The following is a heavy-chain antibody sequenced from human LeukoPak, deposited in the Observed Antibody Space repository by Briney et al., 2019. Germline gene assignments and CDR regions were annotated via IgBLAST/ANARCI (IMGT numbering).Heavy chain of an antibody. CDR3: ARGGTDYYDSSGYYSPRWVDY. CDR2: ISGSGGST. J-gene: IGHJ4*02. CDR1: GFTFSSYA. D-gene: IGHD3-22*01. Sequence: GGSLRLSCAASGFTFSSYAMSWVRQAPGKGLEWVSAISGSGGSTYYADSVKGRFTISRDNSKNTLYLQMNSLRAEDTAVYYCARGGTDYYDSSGYYSPRWVDYWGQGTLATVSS. V-gene: IGHV3-23*01.